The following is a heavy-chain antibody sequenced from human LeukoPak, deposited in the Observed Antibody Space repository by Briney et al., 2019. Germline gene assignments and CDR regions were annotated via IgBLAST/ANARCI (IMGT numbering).Heavy chain of an antibody. CDR1: GFTLSSFA. CDR2: VSGSGANT. J-gene: IGHJ3*02. CDR3: AKDIEQYYDRSSFEI. D-gene: IGHD3-22*01. V-gene: IGHV3-23*01. Sequence: GRSLTLSCALSGFTLSSFAINWVRQAPENGLEWDSVVSGSGANTYYADSLKGRFTMSRDNSKSTLYLQMNSLTPEDTAMFYCAKDIEQYYDRSSFEICGQGRMVAVAS.